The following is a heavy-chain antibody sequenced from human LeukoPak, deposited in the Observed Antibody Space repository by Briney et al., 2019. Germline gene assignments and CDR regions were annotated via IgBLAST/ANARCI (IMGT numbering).Heavy chain of an antibody. D-gene: IGHD3-9*01. CDR3: ARDDYDILTGYYYYYGMDG. V-gene: IGHV3-7*01. CDR2: IKQDGSEK. J-gene: IGHJ6*02. CDR1: GFTFSSYW. Sequence: GGSLRLSCTASGFTFSSYWMSWVRQAPGKGLEWVANIKQDGSEKYYVDSVKGRFTISRDNAKNSLSLQMNSLRAEDTAVYYCARDDYDILTGYYYYYGMDGWGQGTTVTVSS.